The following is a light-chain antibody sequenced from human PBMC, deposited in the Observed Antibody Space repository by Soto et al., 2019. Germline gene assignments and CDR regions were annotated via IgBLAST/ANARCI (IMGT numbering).Light chain of an antibody. V-gene: IGKV1-5*03. CDR1: QSISSW. CDR3: PQYNSY. J-gene: IGKJ2*01. Sequence: DIQMTQSPSTLSASVGDRVTITCRASQSISSWLAWYQQKPGKAPKLLIYKAASLESGVPSRFSGSGAGTEFTLTISSLQPDDFATYSCPQYNSYFGQGTKLEIK. CDR2: KAA.